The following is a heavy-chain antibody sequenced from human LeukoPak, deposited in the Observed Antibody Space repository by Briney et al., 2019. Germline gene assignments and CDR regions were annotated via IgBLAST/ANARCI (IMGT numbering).Heavy chain of an antibody. V-gene: IGHV1-69*05. CDR3: ARVRSGSYLGYFDY. CDR1: RDTFSNSA. D-gene: IGHD1-26*01. J-gene: IGHJ4*02. Sequence: SVKVSCKASRDTFSNSAVSWVRQAPGHGLEWLGGIIPMFGITKYAQMFQGRVTITTDESTSTAYMELSSLRSEDTAVYYCARVRSGSYLGYFDYWGQGTLVTVSS. CDR2: IIPMFGIT.